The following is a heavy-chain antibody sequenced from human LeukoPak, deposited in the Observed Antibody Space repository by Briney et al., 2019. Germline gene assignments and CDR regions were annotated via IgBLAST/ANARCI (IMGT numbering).Heavy chain of an antibody. D-gene: IGHD5-24*01. V-gene: IGHV1-2*02. J-gene: IGHJ3*02. CDR3: ARAGGYNFLDAFDI. Sequence: ASVKVSCKASGYTFTGYYMHWVRQAPGQGLEWMGWINPNSGGAKYAQNFQGRVIMTTDTSISTAYMELSSLRSDDTAVYYCARAGGYNFLDAFDIWGQGTMVTVSS. CDR2: INPNSGGA. CDR1: GYTFTGYY.